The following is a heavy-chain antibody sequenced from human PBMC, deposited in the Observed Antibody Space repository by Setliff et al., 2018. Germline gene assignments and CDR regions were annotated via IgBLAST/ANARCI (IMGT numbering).Heavy chain of an antibody. CDR3: RFWSSYYKNDY. CDR1: GGSFSDYY. J-gene: IGHJ4*02. D-gene: IGHD3-3*01. V-gene: IGHV4-34*01. CDR2: INQSGNT. Sequence: SETLSLTCTVYGGSFSDYYWGWIRQSPGKRLEWIAEINQSGNTNYNPSLNSRVSVSVDTPTNQFSLKVFSVTAADTAVYYCRFWSSYYKNDYWAQGTLVTVSS.